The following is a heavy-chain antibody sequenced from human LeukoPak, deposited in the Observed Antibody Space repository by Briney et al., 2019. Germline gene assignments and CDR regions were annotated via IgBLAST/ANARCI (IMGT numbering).Heavy chain of an antibody. CDR1: GFTFSRDW. V-gene: IGHV3-7*01. CDR3: ARVAGYGVIFDY. CDR2: IKEDGREK. J-gene: IGHJ4*02. D-gene: IGHD4-17*01. Sequence: GGSLRLSCAASGFTFSRDWMHWVRQAPGKGLEWVANIKEDGREKYYVDSVKGRFTISRDNSKNTLYLQMNSPRAEDTAVYYCARVAGYGVIFDYWGQGTLVTVSS.